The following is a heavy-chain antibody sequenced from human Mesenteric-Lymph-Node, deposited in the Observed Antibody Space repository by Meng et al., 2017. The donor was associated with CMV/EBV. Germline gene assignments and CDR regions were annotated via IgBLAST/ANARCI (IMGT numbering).Heavy chain of an antibody. J-gene: IGHJ5*02. CDR1: AGSVSSGRYY. CDR2: IYYSGST. D-gene: IGHD2-2*01. CDR3: ARMRTSQQGWFDP. V-gene: IGHV4-61*01. Sequence: VSAGSVSSGRYYWSWIRQPPGKGLEWIGYIYYSGSTNYNPSLKSRVTISLDETKNQVSLTLSSVTAADTAVYYCARMRTSQQGWFDPWGQGTLVTVSS.